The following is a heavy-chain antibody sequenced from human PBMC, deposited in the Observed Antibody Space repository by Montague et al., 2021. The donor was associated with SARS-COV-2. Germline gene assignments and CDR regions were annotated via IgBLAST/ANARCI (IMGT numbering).Heavy chain of an antibody. CDR1: GFTFSSYE. Sequence: SLRLSCAAPGFTFSSYEMNWVRQAPGKGLEWVSYTTSTGSTIYYADSVQGRFTISRDNAKKSLYLQMNSLRAEDTAVYYCARNKFPAAFDFWGQGTLVTVSS. J-gene: IGHJ4*02. CDR2: TTSTGSTI. V-gene: IGHV3-48*03. CDR3: ARNKFPAAFDF. D-gene: IGHD2-2*01.